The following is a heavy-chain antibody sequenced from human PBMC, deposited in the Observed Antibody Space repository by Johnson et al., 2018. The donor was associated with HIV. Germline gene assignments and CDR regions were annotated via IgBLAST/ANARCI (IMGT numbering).Heavy chain of an antibody. D-gene: IGHD6-13*01. CDR3: ANNLQQLATKDAFDI. CDR1: GFTFSSYG. J-gene: IGHJ3*02. Sequence: QVQLVESGGGVVQHGGSLRLSCAASGFTFSSYGMHWVRQAPGTGLEWVAVISYDGSNKYYADSVKGRFTISRDNSKNTLYLQMNSLRAEDTAVYYCANNLQQLATKDAFDIWGQGTMVTVSS. V-gene: IGHV3-30*18. CDR2: ISYDGSNK.